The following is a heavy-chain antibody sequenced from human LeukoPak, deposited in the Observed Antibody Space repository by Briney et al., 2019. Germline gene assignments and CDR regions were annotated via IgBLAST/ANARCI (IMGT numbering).Heavy chain of an antibody. CDR3: ARAAKGLVDLVVVPAAFPVDY. Sequence: ASVKVSCKASGGTFSSYAISWVRQAPGQGLEWMGGIIPIFGTANYAQKFQGRVTMTTDTSTSTAFMELRSLRSDDTAIYYCARAAKGLVDLVVVPAAFPVDYWGQGTQVTVSS. CDR2: IIPIFGTA. CDR1: GGTFSSYA. J-gene: IGHJ4*02. V-gene: IGHV1-69*05. D-gene: IGHD2-2*01.